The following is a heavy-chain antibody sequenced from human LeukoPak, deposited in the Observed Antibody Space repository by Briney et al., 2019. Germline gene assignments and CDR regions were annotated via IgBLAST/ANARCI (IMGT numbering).Heavy chain of an antibody. CDR2: ISSDGSYK. V-gene: IGHV3-30*04. CDR3: ARLAARSFDY. D-gene: IGHD6-6*01. CDR1: GFTFSNFA. J-gene: IGHJ4*02. Sequence: GGSLRLSCAASGFTFSNFALYWVRQAPGKGLEWVTVISSDGSYKYYADSVKDRFTISRDNSKNTVYLQMNSLRDEDTAVYYCARLAARSFDYWGQGTLVTVSS.